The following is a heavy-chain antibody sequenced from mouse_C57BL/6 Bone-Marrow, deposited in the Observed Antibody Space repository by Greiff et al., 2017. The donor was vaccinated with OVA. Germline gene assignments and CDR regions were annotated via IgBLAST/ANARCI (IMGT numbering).Heavy chain of an antibody. CDR3: ARLYYGSSNWYCDV. D-gene: IGHD1-1*01. V-gene: IGHV1-18*01. J-gene: IGHJ1*03. CDR2: INPNNGGT. Sequence: VQLQQSGPELVKPGASVKIPCKASGYTFTDYNMDWVKQSHGKSLEWIGDINPNNGGTIYNQKFKGKATLTVDKSSSTAYMELRSLTSEDTAVYYCARLYYGSSNWYCDVWGTGTTVTVSS. CDR1: GYTFTDYN.